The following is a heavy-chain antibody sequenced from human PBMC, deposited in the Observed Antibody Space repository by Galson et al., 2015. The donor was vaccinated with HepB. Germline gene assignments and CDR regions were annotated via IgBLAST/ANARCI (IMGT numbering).Heavy chain of an antibody. J-gene: IGHJ4*02. D-gene: IGHD5-12*01. CDR2: ISWNSGSI. V-gene: IGHV3-9*01. Sequence: SLRLSCAASGFTFDDYAMHWVRQAPGKGLEWVSGISWNSGSIGYADSVKGRFTISRDNAKNSLYLQMNSLRAEDTALYYCALGEGGYDLPTFDYWGQGTLVTVSS. CDR3: ALGEGGYDLPTFDY. CDR1: GFTFDDYA.